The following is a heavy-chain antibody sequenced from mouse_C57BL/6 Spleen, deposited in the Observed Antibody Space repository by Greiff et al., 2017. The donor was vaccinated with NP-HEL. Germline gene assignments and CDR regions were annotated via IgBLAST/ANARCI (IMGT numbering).Heavy chain of an antibody. D-gene: IGHD1-1*01. Sequence: VQLQQSGAELVRPGASVKLSCKASGYTFTDYYINWVKQRPGQGLEWIARIYPGSGNTYYNEKFKGKATLTAEKSSSTAYMQLSSLTSEDSAVYFCARTTVAPYYAMDYWGQGTSVTVSS. V-gene: IGHV1-76*01. CDR3: ARTTVAPYYAMDY. CDR1: GYTFTDYY. CDR2: IYPGSGNT. J-gene: IGHJ4*01.